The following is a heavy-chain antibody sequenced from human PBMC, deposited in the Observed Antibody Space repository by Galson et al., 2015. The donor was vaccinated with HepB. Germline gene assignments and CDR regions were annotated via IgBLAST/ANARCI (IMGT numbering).Heavy chain of an antibody. J-gene: IGHJ5*02. CDR3: ARHGGAYCFDP. V-gene: IGHV4-59*08. CDR2: GYYSGST. CDR1: GGSISSYY. Sequence: QVHLQESGPGLVKPSETLSLTCPVSGGSISSYYWSWIRQPPGKGLEWLGNGYYSGSTNYNPSLKSRVTISVDTSKNQFSLILNSVTAADTAVYYCARHGGAYCFDPWGQGTLVTVSS. D-gene: IGHD1-26*01.